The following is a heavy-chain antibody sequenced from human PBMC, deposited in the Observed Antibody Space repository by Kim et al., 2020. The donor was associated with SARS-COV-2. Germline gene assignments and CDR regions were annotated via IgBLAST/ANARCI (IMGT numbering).Heavy chain of an antibody. J-gene: IGHJ6*02. Sequence: GRFTISRHNSKNTLYLQMNSLRAEDTAVYYCAREDVVVVAATYYYYGMDVWGQGTTVTVSS. D-gene: IGHD2-15*01. V-gene: IGHV3-53*04. CDR3: AREDVVVVAATYYYYGMDV.